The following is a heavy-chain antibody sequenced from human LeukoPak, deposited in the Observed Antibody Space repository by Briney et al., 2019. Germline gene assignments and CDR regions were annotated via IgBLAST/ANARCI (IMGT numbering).Heavy chain of an antibody. CDR3: ARDLDYGDYDLVWCGFDP. CDR2: INHSGST. CDR1: GGSFSGYY. D-gene: IGHD4-17*01. J-gene: IGHJ5*02. V-gene: IGHV4-34*01. Sequence: ASETLSLTCAVYGGSFSGYYWSWIRQPPGKGLEWIGEINHSGSTNYNPSLKSRVTISVDTSKNQFSLKLSSVTAADTAVYYCARDLDYGDYDLVWCGFDPWGQGTLVTVSS.